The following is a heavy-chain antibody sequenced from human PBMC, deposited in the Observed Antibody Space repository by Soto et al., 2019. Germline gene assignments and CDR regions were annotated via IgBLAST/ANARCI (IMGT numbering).Heavy chain of an antibody. D-gene: IGHD6-13*01. CDR1: GGSISSGGYS. CDR2: IYHSGST. CDR3: ARGAAAGSYGMDV. J-gene: IGHJ6*02. V-gene: IGHV4-30-2*01. Sequence: SETLSLTCAVSGGSISSGGYSWSWIRQPPGKGLERIGYIYHSGSTYYNPSLKSRVTISVDRSKNQFSLKLSSVTAADTAVYYCARGAAAGSYGMDVWGQGTTVTVSS.